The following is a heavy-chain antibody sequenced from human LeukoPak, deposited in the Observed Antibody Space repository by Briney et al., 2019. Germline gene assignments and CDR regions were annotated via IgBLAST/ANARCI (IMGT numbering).Heavy chain of an antibody. D-gene: IGHD6-13*01. J-gene: IGHJ4*01. CDR1: GFTFTDYW. V-gene: IGHV3-7*01. CDR3: ARDGTAAGLYFDL. Sequence: PGGSLRRSCEVSGFTFTDYWMIWVRQAPGKGPEWVASIRQDGSEKTYVDSVKGRFTISRDNTKNSLSLQLNGLRAEDTAVYYCARDGTAAGLYFDLWGQGTLVTVSS. CDR2: IRQDGSEK.